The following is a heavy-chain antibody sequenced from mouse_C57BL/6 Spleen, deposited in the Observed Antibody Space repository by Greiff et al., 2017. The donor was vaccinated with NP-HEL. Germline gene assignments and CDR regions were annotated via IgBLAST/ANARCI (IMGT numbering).Heavy chain of an antibody. D-gene: IGHD2-3*01. J-gene: IGHJ4*01. CDR3: ARDGYYDYAMDY. CDR2: ISSGGSYT. Sequence: EVQLMESGGDLVKPGGSLKLSCAASGFTFSSYGMSWVRQTPDKRLEWVATISSGGSYTYYPDSVKGRFTISRDNAKNTLYLQMSSLKSEDTAMYYCARDGYYDYAMDYWGQGTSVTVSS. V-gene: IGHV5-6*01. CDR1: GFTFSSYG.